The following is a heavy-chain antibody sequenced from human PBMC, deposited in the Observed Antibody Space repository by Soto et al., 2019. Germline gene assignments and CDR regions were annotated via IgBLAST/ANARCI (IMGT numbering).Heavy chain of an antibody. D-gene: IGHD6-19*01. CDR1: GGSISSSSYY. V-gene: IGHV4-39*01. J-gene: IGHJ6*02. CDR3: ARHAWGGWYIDGTDV. Sequence: SETLSLTCTVSGGSISSSSYYWGWIRQPPGKGLEWIGSIYYSGSTYYNPSLKSRVTISVDTSKNQFSLKLSSVTAADTAVYYCARHAWGGWYIDGTDVWGQGTTVTVSS. CDR2: IYYSGST.